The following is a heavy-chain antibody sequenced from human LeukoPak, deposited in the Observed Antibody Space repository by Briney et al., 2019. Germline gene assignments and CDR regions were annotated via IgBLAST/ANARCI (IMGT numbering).Heavy chain of an antibody. CDR1: GYTFTSYY. CDR2: INPSGGST. D-gene: IGHD1-26*01. J-gene: IGHJ4*02. CDR3: ARAAWELLQFDY. Sequence: ASVKVSCKASGYTFTSYYMHWVRPAPGQGLEWMGIINPSGGSTSYAQKFQGRVTMTRDTSTSTVYMELSSLRSEDTAVYYCARAAWELLQFDYWGQGTLVTVSS. V-gene: IGHV1-46*01.